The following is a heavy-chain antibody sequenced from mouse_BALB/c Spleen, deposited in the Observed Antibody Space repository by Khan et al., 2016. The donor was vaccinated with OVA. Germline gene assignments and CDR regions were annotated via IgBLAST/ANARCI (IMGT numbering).Heavy chain of an antibody. CDR3: ARSYDNDGAWFVY. V-gene: IGHV1-81*01. D-gene: IGHD2-4*01. J-gene: IGHJ3*01. CDR2: IYPGSGTT. CDR1: GYTFTDYV. Sequence: QVRLQQSGPELVKPGASVKMSCKASGYTFTDYVISWVKQRTGQGLEWIGDIYPGSGTTYYNERFEGKATLTADTTSNTAYMQFRSLTSEDSAVYFCARSYDNDGAWFVYWGQGTLVTVSA.